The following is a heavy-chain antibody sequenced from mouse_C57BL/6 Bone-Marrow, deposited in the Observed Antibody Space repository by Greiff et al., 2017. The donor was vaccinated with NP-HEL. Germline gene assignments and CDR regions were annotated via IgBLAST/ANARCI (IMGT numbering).Heavy chain of an antibody. V-gene: IGHV14-4*01. Sequence: EVQLVESGAELVRPGASVKLSCTASGFNIKDDYMHWVKQRPEQGLEWIGWIDPENGDTEYASKFQGKATITADTSSNTAYLQLSSLTSEDTAVYYCTTFITTVEAWFAYWGQGTLVTVSA. CDR2: IDPENGDT. CDR1: GFNIKDDY. D-gene: IGHD1-1*01. J-gene: IGHJ3*01. CDR3: TTFITTVEAWFAY.